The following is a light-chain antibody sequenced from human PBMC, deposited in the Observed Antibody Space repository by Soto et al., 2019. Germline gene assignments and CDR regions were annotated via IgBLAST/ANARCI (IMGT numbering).Light chain of an antibody. CDR1: QSVSSSY. J-gene: IGKJ5*01. V-gene: IGKV3-20*01. CDR3: QQYSSSPIT. CDR2: GAS. Sequence: EIVLTQSPVTLSLSPGERATLSCRASQSVSSSYLAWYQQKPGQAPRLLIYGASSRATGIPDRFSGSGSGTDFTLTISRLEPEDFAVYYCQQYSSSPITFGQGTRLEI.